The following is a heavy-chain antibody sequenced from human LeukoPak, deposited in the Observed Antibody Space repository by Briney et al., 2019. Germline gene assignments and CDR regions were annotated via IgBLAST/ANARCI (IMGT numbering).Heavy chain of an antibody. CDR1: GGTFSSYA. J-gene: IGHJ4*02. Sequence: SVKVSCKASGGTFSSYAISWVRQAPGQGLEWMGGLIPIFGTANSAQKLQGRVTITADKSTSTAYMELSSLRSEDTAVYYCARETIAMVRGVKARLFDYWGQGTLVTVSS. CDR2: LIPIFGTA. CDR3: ARETIAMVRGVKARLFDY. V-gene: IGHV1-69*06. D-gene: IGHD3-10*01.